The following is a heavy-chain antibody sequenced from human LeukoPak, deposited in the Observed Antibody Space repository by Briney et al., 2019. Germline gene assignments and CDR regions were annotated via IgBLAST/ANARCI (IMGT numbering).Heavy chain of an antibody. Sequence: SETLSLTCTVSGGSISSGDYYWSWIRQPPGKGLEWIGYIYYSGSTYYNPSLKSRVTISVDTSKNQFSLKLSSVTAADTAVYYCARFLLWFGGRNLDYWGQGTLVTVSS. CDR3: ARFLLWFGGRNLDY. CDR2: IYYSGST. D-gene: IGHD3-10*01. J-gene: IGHJ4*02. CDR1: GGSISSGDYY. V-gene: IGHV4-30-4*01.